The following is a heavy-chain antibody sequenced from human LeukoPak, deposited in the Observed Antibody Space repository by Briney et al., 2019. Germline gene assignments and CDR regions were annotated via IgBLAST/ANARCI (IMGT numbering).Heavy chain of an antibody. CDR3: ATGLPLTGYMN. Sequence: GGSLGLLCAIFGGPLSTYEFNWVRQAPGKRPEWISYMSRTADRIDHADSVKGRFTMSRDNAKNSVYLQMNSLRVDDTAIYYCATGLPLTGYMNRGQGTLVTVSS. V-gene: IGHV3-48*03. D-gene: IGHD5-24*01. CDR2: MSRTADRI. CDR1: GGPLSTYE. J-gene: IGHJ4*01.